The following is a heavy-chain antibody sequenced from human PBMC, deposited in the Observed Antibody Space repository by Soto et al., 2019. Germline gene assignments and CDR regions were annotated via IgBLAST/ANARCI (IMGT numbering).Heavy chain of an antibody. CDR1: GGSISSSNW. CDR3: ARDRLPSLPRYYYGSGVGYFQH. CDR2: IYHSGST. J-gene: IGHJ1*01. V-gene: IGHV4-4*02. Sequence: SETLSLTCAVSGGSISSSNWWSWVRQPPGKGLEWIGEIYHSGSTNYNPSLKSRVTISVDTSKNQFSLKLSSVTAADTAVYYCARDRLPSLPRYYYGSGVGYFQHWGQGTLVTVSS. D-gene: IGHD3-10*01.